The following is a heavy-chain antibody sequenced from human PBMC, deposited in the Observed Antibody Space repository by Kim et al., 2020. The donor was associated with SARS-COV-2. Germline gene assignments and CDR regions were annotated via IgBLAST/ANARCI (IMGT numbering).Heavy chain of an antibody. Sequence: GGSLRLSCAASGFTFSSYSMNWVRQAPGKGLEWVSYISSSSSTIYYTDSVKGRFTISRDNAKNSLYLQMNSLRAEDTAMYYCARGSLGFPLDYWGQGTLVTVSS. D-gene: IGHD7-27*01. V-gene: IGHV3-48*04. CDR1: GFTFSSYS. CDR2: ISSSSSTI. CDR3: ARGSLGFPLDY. J-gene: IGHJ4*02.